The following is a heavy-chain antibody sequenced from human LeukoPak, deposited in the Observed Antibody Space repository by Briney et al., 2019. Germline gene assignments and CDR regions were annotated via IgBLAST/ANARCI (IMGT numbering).Heavy chain of an antibody. V-gene: IGHV1-2*06. CDR2: IDPNTGGT. J-gene: IGHJ4*02. D-gene: IGHD1-26*01. CDR3: ASLYDIVGTTVDY. CDR1: GYTFTHYY. Sequence: GASVKVSCKTSGYTFTHYYIHWGRQAPGQGLEWRGRIDPNTGGTKSAKKFQWSVTMTSDPSISTAYVVLSGLRSDDKAVYYCASLYDIVGTTVDYWGQGTLVSVFS.